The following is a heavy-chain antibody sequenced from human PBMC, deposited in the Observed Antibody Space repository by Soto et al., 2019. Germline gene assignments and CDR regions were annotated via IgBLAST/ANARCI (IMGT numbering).Heavy chain of an antibody. Sequence: GESLNISGKGSGYSFTSYWISWVRLLPGKGQEWMGWCDPSDSYTNYSRPFQGHVTIPADKSISTAYLQWSSLKASDTVMYYCARWQYCSSTSCPDYYYYGMDVWGQGTTVTVSS. CDR2: CDPSDSYT. CDR3: ARWQYCSSTSCPDYYYYGMDV. V-gene: IGHV5-10-1*01. CDR1: GYSFTSYW. D-gene: IGHD2-2*01. J-gene: IGHJ6*02.